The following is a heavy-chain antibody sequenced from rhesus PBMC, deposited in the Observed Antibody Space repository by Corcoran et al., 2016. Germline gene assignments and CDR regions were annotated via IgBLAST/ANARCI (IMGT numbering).Heavy chain of an antibody. V-gene: IGHV3-183*02. Sequence: EVQLVESGGGLVQPGGSLRLSCAADGFTVGDYGMQWVRQDPGKGLASVSTIRKPVKSLNFGAFSQARVHGLRDNSQRSRSLKMNSRVADDPAVYYCIIDDYGRDWGQGVLVTVSS. J-gene: IGHJ4*01. CDR2: IRKPVKSL. CDR1: GFTVGDYG. CDR3: IIDDYGRD. D-gene: IGHD4-29*01.